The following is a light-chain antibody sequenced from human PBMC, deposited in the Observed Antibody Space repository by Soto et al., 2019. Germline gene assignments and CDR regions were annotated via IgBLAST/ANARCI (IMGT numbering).Light chain of an antibody. Sequence: EIVLTQSPATLSLSPGERATLSCWASQSVSTYLAWYQQKPGQAPRVLIYGASRRATGIPDRFSGSGSGTDFTLTISRLEPEDFAVYYCQQYDSSPLTFGGGTKVDIK. V-gene: IGKV3-20*01. J-gene: IGKJ4*01. CDR3: QQYDSSPLT. CDR2: GAS. CDR1: QSVSTY.